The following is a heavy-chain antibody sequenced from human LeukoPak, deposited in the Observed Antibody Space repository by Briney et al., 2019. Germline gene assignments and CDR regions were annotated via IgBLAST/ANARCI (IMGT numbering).Heavy chain of an antibody. D-gene: IGHD2-15*01. CDR3: ARSPYCSGGRCYSSGSWVDP. CDR1: GYSISSGYY. J-gene: IGHJ5*02. CDR2: IYHSGST. Sequence: SETLSLTCPVSGYSISSGYYWCWIRQPPGKGLEWIGSIYHSGSTYYNPSLKSRVTISVDTSKNQFSLKLSSVTAADTALYYCARSPYCSGGRCYSSGSWVDPWGQGTLVTVSS. V-gene: IGHV4-38-2*01.